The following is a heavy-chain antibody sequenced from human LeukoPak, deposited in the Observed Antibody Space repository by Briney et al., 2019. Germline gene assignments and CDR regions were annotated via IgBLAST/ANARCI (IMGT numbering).Heavy chain of an antibody. CDR2: ISGNSGAT. V-gene: IGHV3-23*01. J-gene: IGHJ4*02. Sequence: QTGGSLRLSCTTSGFTFSSYPMSWVRQAPGRGLEWVSVISGNSGATYYADSVKGRFTISRDNAKNTVYLQMNNLRGEDTALYYCSKAGDTNYYRHGDYWGQGTLVTVSS. D-gene: IGHD4-11*01. CDR1: GFTFSSYP. CDR3: SKAGDTNYYRHGDY.